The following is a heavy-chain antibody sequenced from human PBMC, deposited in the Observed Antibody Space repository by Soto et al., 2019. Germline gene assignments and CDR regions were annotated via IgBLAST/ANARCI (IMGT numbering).Heavy chain of an antibody. D-gene: IGHD6-6*01. Sequence: SETLSLTCSIYSGSFSGYYWSWIRQPPGKGLEWIGEISQGGNTNYSPSLKSRVSISIDTSKKQFSLNLASVSAADTAVYYCARAPKVSGSSQTRPDFWGQGTLVTVSS. CDR3: ARAPKVSGSSQTRPDF. J-gene: IGHJ4*02. V-gene: IGHV4-34*01. CDR1: SGSFSGYY. CDR2: ISQGGNT.